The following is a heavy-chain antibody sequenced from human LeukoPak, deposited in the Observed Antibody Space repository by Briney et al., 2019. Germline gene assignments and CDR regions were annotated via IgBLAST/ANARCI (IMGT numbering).Heavy chain of an antibody. CDR3: AKDAGMYGDYGIDY. D-gene: IGHD4-17*01. CDR2: ISGSGGST. CDR1: GFTFSSYA. J-gene: IGHJ4*02. Sequence: PGGSLRLSCAASGFTFSSYAMSWVRQAPGKGLEWVSAISGSGGSTYYADSVKGRFTISRDDAKNSLYLQMNSLRAEDTAVYYCAKDAGMYGDYGIDYWGQGTLVTVSS. V-gene: IGHV3-23*01.